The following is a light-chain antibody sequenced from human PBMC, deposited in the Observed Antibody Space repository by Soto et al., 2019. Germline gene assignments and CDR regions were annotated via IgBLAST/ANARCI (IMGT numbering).Light chain of an antibody. V-gene: IGKV3-15*01. Sequence: EIVVTQSPATLSVSPGERATLSCRASQSISSYLAWYQQKPGQAPSLLIYSASTRATGVPARFSGSGSGTEFTLTISSLQSEDFAVYYCQQYNNWPYTFGQGTKLELK. J-gene: IGKJ2*01. CDR1: QSISSY. CDR3: QQYNNWPYT. CDR2: SAS.